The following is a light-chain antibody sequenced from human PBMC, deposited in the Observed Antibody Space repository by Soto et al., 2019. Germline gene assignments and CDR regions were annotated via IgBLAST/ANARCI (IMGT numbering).Light chain of an antibody. CDR3: SSYAGSNVLV. J-gene: IGLJ1*01. Sequence: QSVLTQPPSASGSPGQSVTISCTGTSSDVGYYDYVSWYQQHPGKAPKLMIYEVTTRPSGVPDRFSGSKSGNTASLTVSGLQAEDEADYYCSSYAGSNVLVFGTGTKLTVL. CDR1: SSDVGYYDY. CDR2: EVT. V-gene: IGLV2-8*01.